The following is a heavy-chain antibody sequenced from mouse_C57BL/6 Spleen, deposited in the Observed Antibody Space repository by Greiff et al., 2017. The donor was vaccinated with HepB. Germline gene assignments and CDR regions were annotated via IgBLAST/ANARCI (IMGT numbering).Heavy chain of an antibody. J-gene: IGHJ2*01. Sequence: VKLQQPGAELVKPGASVKMSCKASGYTFTSYWITWVKQRPGQGLEWIGDIYPGSGSTNYNVKFKSKATLTVDTSSSTAYMQLSSLTSEDSAVYYCASYGSSYGFDYWGQGTTLTVSS. CDR1: GYTFTSYW. CDR3: ASYGSSYGFDY. D-gene: IGHD1-1*01. V-gene: IGHV1-55*01. CDR2: IYPGSGST.